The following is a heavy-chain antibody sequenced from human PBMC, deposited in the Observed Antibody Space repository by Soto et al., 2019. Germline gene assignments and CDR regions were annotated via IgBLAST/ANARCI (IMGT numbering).Heavy chain of an antibody. Sequence: PGESLKISCTSSGFSFTIYCIALVLQQPGKGLEWVGIIYPGDSATTYSPSFQGQVTISADRSINTAYLQWTGLKPSDTATYYCARRLGYGYKSTWAAMDVWGQGTAVTVS. CDR3: ARRLGYGYKSTWAAMDV. CDR2: IYPGDSAT. J-gene: IGHJ6*02. V-gene: IGHV5-51*01. D-gene: IGHD3-16*01. CDR1: GFSFTIYC.